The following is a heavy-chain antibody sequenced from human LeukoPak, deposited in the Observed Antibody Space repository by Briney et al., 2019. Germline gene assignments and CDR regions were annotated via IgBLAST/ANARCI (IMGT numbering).Heavy chain of an antibody. V-gene: IGHV3-23*01. CDR2: ISGSGGST. CDR1: GYTFGDYG. J-gene: IGHJ4*02. CDR3: AKHPSGYYDDHFDY. D-gene: IGHD3-22*01. Sequence: GGSLRLSCAASGYTFGDYGMSWVRQVPGKGLEWVSAISGSGGSTYYADSVKGRFTISSDNSKNTLYLQMNSLRVEDTAVYYCAKHPSGYYDDHFDYWGQGTLVTVSS.